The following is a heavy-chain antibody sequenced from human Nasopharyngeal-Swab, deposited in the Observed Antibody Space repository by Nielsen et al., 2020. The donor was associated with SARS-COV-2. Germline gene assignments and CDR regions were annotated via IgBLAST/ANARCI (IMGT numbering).Heavy chain of an antibody. CDR3: AKFPGDNAFDI. V-gene: IGHV3-30*18. Sequence: GESLRLSCAASGFTFSSYGMHWVRHAPGKGLEWVAVISYDGSKKYYADPVKSRFTISRDNSKNTLYLQMNSLRAEDTAVYYCAKFPGDNAFDIWGQGTMVTVSS. CDR2: ISYDGSKK. J-gene: IGHJ3*02. D-gene: IGHD3-16*01. CDR1: GFTFSSYG.